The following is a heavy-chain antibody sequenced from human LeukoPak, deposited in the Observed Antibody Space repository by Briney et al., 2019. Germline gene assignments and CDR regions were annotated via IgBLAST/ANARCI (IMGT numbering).Heavy chain of an antibody. Sequence: SETLSLTCTVSGGSISSYYRSWIRQPPGKGLEWVGYIYYIGSTNYNPSLKSRVTISVDTSKNQFYLKLSSVTDADTAVYYCARSGYSYGYPYYYYGMDVWGQGTTVTVSS. V-gene: IGHV4-59*01. CDR1: GGSISSYY. CDR3: ARSGYSYGYPYYYYGMDV. CDR2: IYYIGST. D-gene: IGHD5-18*01. J-gene: IGHJ6*02.